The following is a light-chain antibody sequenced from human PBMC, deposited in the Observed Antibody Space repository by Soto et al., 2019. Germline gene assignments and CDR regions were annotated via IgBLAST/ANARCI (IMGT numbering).Light chain of an antibody. Sequence: QSALTQPASVSGSPGQSITISCTGTSSDVVYYNYVSWFQQHPGKAPKLMIYEVVNRPSGVSIRFSGSKSGDTASLTITGLQAEDEADYYCSSYAAGSIYVFGTGTKLTVL. CDR3: SSYAAGSIYV. CDR1: SSDVVYYNY. V-gene: IGLV2-14*01. CDR2: EVV. J-gene: IGLJ1*01.